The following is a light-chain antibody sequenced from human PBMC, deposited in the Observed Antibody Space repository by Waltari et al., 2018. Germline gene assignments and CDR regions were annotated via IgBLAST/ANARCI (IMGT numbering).Light chain of an antibody. J-gene: IGKJ1*01. CDR3: QHYLRLPVT. CDR1: QSVSRA. Sequence: EIVLTQSPGTLSLSLGDRATVSCRASQSVSRALAWYQQKPGQAPRLLIYGASTRATGIPDRFSGSGSGTDFSLTISRLAPDDFAVYDCQHYLRLPVTFGQGTTVEI. CDR2: GAS. V-gene: IGKV3-20*01.